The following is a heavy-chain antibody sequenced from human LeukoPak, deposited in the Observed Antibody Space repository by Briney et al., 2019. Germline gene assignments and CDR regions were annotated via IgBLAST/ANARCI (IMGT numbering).Heavy chain of an antibody. V-gene: IGHV3-30*18. J-gene: IGHJ4*02. CDR1: GFTFSSYG. CDR3: AKFVGSFSPMVRGVINYFDY. Sequence: GGSLRLSCAASGFTFSSYGMHWVRQAPGKGLEWVAVITYDGSNKYYADSVKGRFTISRDNSKNTLYLQMNSLRAEDTAVYYCAKFVGSFSPMVRGVINYFDYWGQGTLVTVSS. CDR2: ITYDGSNK. D-gene: IGHD3-10*01.